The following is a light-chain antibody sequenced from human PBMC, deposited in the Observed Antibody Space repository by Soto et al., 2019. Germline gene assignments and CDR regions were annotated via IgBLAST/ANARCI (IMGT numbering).Light chain of an antibody. Sequence: QSVLTQPASVSGSPGQSITISCTGTSSDVGGYNYVSWYQQHPGKAPKLMIYEVSNRPPGVSTRFSGSKSGNTASLTLSGLQAEAEADYYCSSYTISTTLVFGTGTKVTV. CDR1: SSDVGGYNY. CDR2: EVS. V-gene: IGLV2-14*01. J-gene: IGLJ1*01. CDR3: SSYTISTTLV.